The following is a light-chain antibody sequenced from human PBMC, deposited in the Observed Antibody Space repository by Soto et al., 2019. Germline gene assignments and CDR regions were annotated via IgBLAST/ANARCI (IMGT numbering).Light chain of an antibody. Sequence: DIEMTQSPSSLSASVGDRVTITCRASQSISNYLNWYQHKPGQVPKLLIYAASSLQSGVPTRFSGSGSGTDCTLTISSLQPEDFATYYCHQSYGTPLTFGGGTKGEIK. CDR1: QSISNY. V-gene: IGKV1-39*01. J-gene: IGKJ4*01. CDR3: HQSYGTPLT. CDR2: AAS.